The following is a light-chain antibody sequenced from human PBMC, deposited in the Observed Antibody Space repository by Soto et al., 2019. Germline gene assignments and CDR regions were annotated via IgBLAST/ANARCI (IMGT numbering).Light chain of an antibody. J-gene: IGLJ1*01. CDR3: AAWEDSLSTYV. V-gene: IGLV1-44*01. CDR1: SSNIGSNS. Sequence: QSVLTQPPSASGTPGQRVTISCSGSSSNIGSNSVIWYQQLPGTAPKLLIYTDNQQPSGVPDRFSGSKSGTSASLAVSGLQFEDEAEYYCAAWEDSLSTYVFGTGTKLTVL. CDR2: TDN.